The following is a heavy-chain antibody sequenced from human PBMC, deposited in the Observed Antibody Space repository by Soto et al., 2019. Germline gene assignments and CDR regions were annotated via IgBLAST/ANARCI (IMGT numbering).Heavy chain of an antibody. CDR3: ARWETENNDFDY. J-gene: IGHJ4*02. CDR2: INPNSGGI. Sequence: ASVKVSCKASGYTFTGYFRHWVRQAPGQGLEWMGWINPNSGGINYAQKFQGRVTMTRDTSISTAYMELSRLRSDDTAVYYCARWETENNDFDYSGQGTLVTVSS. CDR1: GYTFTGYF. V-gene: IGHV1-2*02. D-gene: IGHD1-1*01.